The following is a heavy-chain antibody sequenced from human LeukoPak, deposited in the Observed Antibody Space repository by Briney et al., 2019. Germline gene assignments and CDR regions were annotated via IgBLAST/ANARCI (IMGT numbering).Heavy chain of an antibody. D-gene: IGHD1-26*01. J-gene: IGHJ3*02. Sequence: GASVKVSCKASGGTFSSYAIGWVRQAPGQGLEWMGGIIPIFGTANYAQKFQGRVTITTDESTSTAYMELSSLRSEDTAVYYCARDPRGSSFRHGDAFDIWGQGTMVTVSS. CDR3: ARDPRGSSFRHGDAFDI. CDR1: GGTFSSYA. CDR2: IIPIFGTA. V-gene: IGHV1-69*05.